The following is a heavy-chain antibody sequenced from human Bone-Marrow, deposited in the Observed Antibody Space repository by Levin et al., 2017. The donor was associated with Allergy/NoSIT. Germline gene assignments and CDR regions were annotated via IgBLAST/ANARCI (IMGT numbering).Heavy chain of an antibody. Sequence: GGSLRLSCTASGFTFNNYEMNWVRQAPGKGLEWVAYISGSGSSTLYADSVKGRFTISRDSAGASLYLQMNSLSAEDTALYYCARGPGNKWVPLHFDHWGQGTLVTVSP. CDR3: ARGPGNKWVPLHFDH. CDR1: GFTFNNYE. CDR2: ISGSGSST. D-gene: IGHD5-12*01. V-gene: IGHV3-48*03. J-gene: IGHJ4*02.